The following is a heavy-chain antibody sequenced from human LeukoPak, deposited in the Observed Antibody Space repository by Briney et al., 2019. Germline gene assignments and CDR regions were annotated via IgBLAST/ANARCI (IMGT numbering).Heavy chain of an antibody. D-gene: IGHD6-19*01. J-gene: IGHJ3*02. CDR2: IIPIFGTA. CDR3: ARDLGYSSGGDAFDI. CDR1: GGTFSSYA. Sequence: ASVKVSCKASGGTFSSYAISWVRQAPGQGLEWMGGIIPIFGTANYAQKFQGRVTITADESTSTAYMELSSLRSEDTAVYYCARDLGYSSGGDAFDIWGQGTMVTVSS. V-gene: IGHV1-69*13.